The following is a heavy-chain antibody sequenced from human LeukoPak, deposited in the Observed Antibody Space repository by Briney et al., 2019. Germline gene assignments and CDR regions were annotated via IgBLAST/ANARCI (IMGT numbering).Heavy chain of an antibody. CDR1: GDSVSSNSAA. D-gene: IGHD3-22*01. CDR2: TYYRSKWYN. V-gene: IGHV6-1*01. J-gene: IGHJ6*02. Sequence: SQTLSLTFAISGDSVSSNSAAWNWITQSPSRGLEWLGRTYYRSKWYNDYAVSAKSRITINPDTSKNQFSLQLNSVTPEDTAVYYCARVVHYYDSSGYYYYYGMDVWGQGTTVTVSS. CDR3: ARVVHYYDSSGYYYYYGMDV.